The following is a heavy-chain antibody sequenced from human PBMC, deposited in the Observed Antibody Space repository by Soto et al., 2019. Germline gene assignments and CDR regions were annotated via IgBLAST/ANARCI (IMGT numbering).Heavy chain of an antibody. V-gene: IGHV1-18*01. D-gene: IGHD3-16*02. CDR1: GYTFTSYG. J-gene: IGHJ4*02. Sequence: ASVKVSCKASGYTFTSYGISWVRQAPGQGLEWMGWISAYNGNTNYAQKLQGRVTMTTDTSTSTAYMELRSLRSDDTAVYYCARDWKPVMITLGGVTVKDYWGQGTLVTVSS. CDR3: ARDWKPVMITLGGVTVKDY. CDR2: ISAYNGNT.